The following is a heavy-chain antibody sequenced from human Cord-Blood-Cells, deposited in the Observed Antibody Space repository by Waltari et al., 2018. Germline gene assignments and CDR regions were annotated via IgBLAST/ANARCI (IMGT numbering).Heavy chain of an antibody. CDR1: RCSISSSSYY. D-gene: IGHD3-3*01. CDR3: ARRQFSLYYYYYMDV. J-gene: IGHJ6*03. CDR2: IYYSGST. Sequence: QLQLPESRPGLVKPSETLSLTCTVSRCSISSSSYYWGWIREHPGKGLEWIGRIYYSGSTYYNPSLKRRVTISVDTSKNQFSLKLSSVTAADTAVYYCARRQFSLYYYYYMDVWGKGTTVTVSS. V-gene: IGHV4-39*01.